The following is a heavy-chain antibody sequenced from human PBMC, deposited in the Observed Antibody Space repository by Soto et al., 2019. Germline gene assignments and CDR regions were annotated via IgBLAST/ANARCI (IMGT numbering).Heavy chain of an antibody. CDR1: GFTFSSYP. D-gene: IGHD1-1*01. Sequence: EVQLLESGGGLVQPGGSLRLSCTASGFTFSSYPMTWVRQAPGKGLEWVSAIDGTGTYIYYINSVKGRFTISRDNSKNTLYLQMNSLRAEDTAVYYCARNMAKPTYDSWGQGTLVTGSP. CDR2: IDGTGTYI. V-gene: IGHV3-23*01. J-gene: IGHJ5*01. CDR3: ARNMAKPTYDS.